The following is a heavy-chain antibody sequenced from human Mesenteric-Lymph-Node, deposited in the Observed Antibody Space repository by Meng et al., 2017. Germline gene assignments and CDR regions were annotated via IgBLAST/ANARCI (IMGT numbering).Heavy chain of an antibody. CDR1: GFTFSSYA. J-gene: IGHJ4*02. V-gene: IGHV3-23*01. CDR2: ISGSGGAT. D-gene: IGHD3-22*01. Sequence: GESLKISCAASGFTFSSYAMSWVRQAPGKGLNWVSGISGSGGATHYADSVKGRFSISRDNSKNTTYLQMNSLGVEDTAVYYCVKDRYSYDSSGRQYYFDSWGQGTLVTVSS. CDR3: VKDRYSYDSSGRQYYFDS.